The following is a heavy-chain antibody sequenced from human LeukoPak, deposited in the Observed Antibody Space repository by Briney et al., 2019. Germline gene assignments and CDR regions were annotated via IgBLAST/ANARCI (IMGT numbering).Heavy chain of an antibody. J-gene: IGHJ4*02. V-gene: IGHV1-8*01. Sequence: GASVKVSCKASGYTFTSYDINWVRQATGQGLEWMGWMNPTSGHTGYAQKFQGRVTMTRDTSISTAYMELNSLTSEDTAVYYCARSPVGVRKKHYFWGQGTLVIVSS. CDR1: GYTFTSYD. CDR2: MNPTSGHT. D-gene: IGHD3-10*01. CDR3: ARSPVGVRKKHYF.